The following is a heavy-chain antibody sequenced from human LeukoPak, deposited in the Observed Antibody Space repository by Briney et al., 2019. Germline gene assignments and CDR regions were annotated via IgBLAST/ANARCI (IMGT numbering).Heavy chain of an antibody. D-gene: IGHD6-13*01. V-gene: IGHV1-46*01. CDR3: ARELIAAAGLGY. J-gene: IGHJ4*02. Sequence: SVKDSCKASGYTFTSYYMHWVRQAPGQGLEWMGIINPSGGSTSYAQKFQGRVTMTRDTSTSTVYMELSSLRSEDTDVYYCARELIAAAGLGYWGQGTLVTVSS. CDR1: GYTFTSYY. CDR2: INPSGGST.